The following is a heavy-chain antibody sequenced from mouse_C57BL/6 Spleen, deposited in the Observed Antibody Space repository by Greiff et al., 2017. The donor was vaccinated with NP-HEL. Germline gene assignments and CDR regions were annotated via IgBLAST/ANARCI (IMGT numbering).Heavy chain of an antibody. CDR3: ARYDYDDGAWFAY. D-gene: IGHD2-4*01. J-gene: IGHJ3*01. CDR1: GFTFSDYY. V-gene: IGHV5-16*01. CDR2: INYDGSST. Sequence: EVHLVESEGGLVQPGSSMKLSCTASGFTFSDYYMAWVRQVPEKGLEWVANINYDGSSTYYLASLKSRFIISRDNAKNILYLQMSSLKSEDTATYYCARYDYDDGAWFAYWGQGTLVTVSA.